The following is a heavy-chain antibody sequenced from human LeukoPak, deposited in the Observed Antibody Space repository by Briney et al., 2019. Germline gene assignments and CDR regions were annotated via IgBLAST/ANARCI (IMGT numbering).Heavy chain of an antibody. CDR2: ISGSGGST. CDR1: GFTFSSYA. D-gene: IGHD3-22*01. CDR3: AKWFVSYYYDSSGQVI. J-gene: IGHJ3*02. Sequence: GGSLRLSCAASGFTFSSYAMSWVRQAPGKGLEWVSAISGSGGSTYCADSVKGRFTISRDNSKNTLYLQMNSLRAEDTAVYYCAKWFVSYYYDSSGQVIWGQGTMVTVSS. V-gene: IGHV3-23*01.